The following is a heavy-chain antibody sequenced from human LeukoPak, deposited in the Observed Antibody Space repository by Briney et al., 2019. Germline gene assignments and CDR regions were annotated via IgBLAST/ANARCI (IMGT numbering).Heavy chain of an antibody. CDR1: GCTFTGYY. CDR3: ASSEGTVTREYYYYGMDV. V-gene: IGHV1-2*02. J-gene: IGHJ6*02. Sequence: ASVKVSCKASGCTFTGYYMHWVRQAPGQGLEWMGWINPNSGGTNYAQKFQGRVTMTRDTSISTAYMELSRLRSDDTAVYYCASSEGTVTREYYYYGMDVWGQGTTVTVSS. CDR2: INPNSGGT. D-gene: IGHD4-17*01.